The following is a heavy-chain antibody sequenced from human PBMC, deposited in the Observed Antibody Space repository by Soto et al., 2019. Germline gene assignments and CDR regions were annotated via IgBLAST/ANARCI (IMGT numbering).Heavy chain of an antibody. CDR1: GGNFSSNG. Sequence: ASVKVSCKAPGGNFSSNGIRWVRQAPGQGLELMGGIIPTFGTTNYAHKFRGRVTITADESTGTAYMELSSLRSDDTAVYYCAGASDSTWYNWLDPWGQGTLVTVSS. V-gene: IGHV1-69*13. CDR2: IIPTFGTT. J-gene: IGHJ5*02. D-gene: IGHD4-4*01. CDR3: AGASDSTWYNWLDP.